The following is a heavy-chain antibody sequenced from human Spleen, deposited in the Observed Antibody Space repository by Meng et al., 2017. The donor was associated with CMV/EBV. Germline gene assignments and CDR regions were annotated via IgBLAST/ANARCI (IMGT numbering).Heavy chain of an antibody. Sequence: GESLKISCAASGFTFSSYAMHWVRQAPGKGLEWVAVISYDGGNKYYADSVKGRFTISRDNSKNKLYLQMNSLRAEDTALYYCAKLDGITMVRGVTMGTYYGMDVWGQGTTVTVSS. CDR3: AKLDGITMVRGVTMGTYYGMDV. CDR2: ISYDGGNK. CDR1: GFTFSSYA. D-gene: IGHD3-10*01. V-gene: IGHV3-30*04. J-gene: IGHJ6*02.